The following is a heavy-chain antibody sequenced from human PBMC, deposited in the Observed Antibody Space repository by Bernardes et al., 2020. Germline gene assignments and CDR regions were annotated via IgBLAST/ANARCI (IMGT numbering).Heavy chain of an antibody. J-gene: IGHJ3*02. CDR2: INHSGST. Sequence: SETLSLTCAVYGGSFSGYYWSWIRPPPGKGLEWIGEINHSGSTNHNPSLKSRVTISVDTTKNQFSLKLSSVTDADTAVYYCARPAIFGVGTDAFDIWGQGTMVTVSS. V-gene: IGHV4-34*01. CDR3: ARPAIFGVGTDAFDI. D-gene: IGHD3-3*02. CDR1: GGSFSGYY.